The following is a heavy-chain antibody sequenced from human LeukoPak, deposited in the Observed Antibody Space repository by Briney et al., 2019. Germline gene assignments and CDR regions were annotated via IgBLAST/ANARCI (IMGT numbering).Heavy chain of an antibody. Sequence: ASVKVSCKASGYTFTGHYMHWVRQAPGQGLEWVGRINPNSGGTNYAQKFQGRVTMTRDTSVSTAYMELSRLTFDDTAVYYCARENSRIAAPSDAFDIWGQGTMVTVSS. CDR1: GYTFTGHY. D-gene: IGHD6-6*01. CDR2: INPNSGGT. CDR3: ARENSRIAAPSDAFDI. V-gene: IGHV1-2*06. J-gene: IGHJ3*02.